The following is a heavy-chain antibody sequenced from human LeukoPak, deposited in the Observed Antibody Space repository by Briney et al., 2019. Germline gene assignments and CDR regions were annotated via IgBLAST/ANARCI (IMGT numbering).Heavy chain of an antibody. CDR2: VSASADST. D-gene: IGHD2-2*01. CDR3: ARRPAIFMDGVYYYSMDV. J-gene: IGHJ6*02. CDR1: GFMFSKYA. V-gene: IGHV3-23*01. Sequence: PRGSLLLSCAASGFMFSKYAMSWVRQAPGKGLEWVSAVSASADSTYYADSVKGRFTISRDNSKNTLFLQMNSLRAEDTAVYYCARRPAIFMDGVYYYSMDVWGQGTTVTVSS.